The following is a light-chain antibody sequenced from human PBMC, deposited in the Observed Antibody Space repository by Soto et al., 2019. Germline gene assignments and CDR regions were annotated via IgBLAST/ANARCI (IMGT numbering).Light chain of an antibody. CDR1: QGISNY. V-gene: IGKV1-27*01. J-gene: IGKJ3*01. Sequence: DIQMTQSPSSLSASVGDRVTITCRARQGISNYLAWYQQKPGKVPKLLIYAASTLQLGAPSRISGSGSGTDVTLTISSLHPEGVATYCCQKHNSAPFTLGPGTKVDIK. CDR3: QKHNSAPFT. CDR2: AAS.